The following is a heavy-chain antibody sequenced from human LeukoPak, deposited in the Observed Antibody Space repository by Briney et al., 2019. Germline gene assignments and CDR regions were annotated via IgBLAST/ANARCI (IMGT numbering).Heavy chain of an antibody. CDR1: GFTFSSYA. Sequence: GRSLRLSCAASGFTFSSYAMHWVRHAPGKGLEWVAVISYDGSNKYYADSVKGRFTIYRDNSKNTLYLQMNSLRAEDTAVYYCARSGESSGYRTDFDYWGQGTLVTVSS. CDR2: ISYDGSNK. D-gene: IGHD3-22*01. V-gene: IGHV3-30-3*01. J-gene: IGHJ4*02. CDR3: ARSGESSGYRTDFDY.